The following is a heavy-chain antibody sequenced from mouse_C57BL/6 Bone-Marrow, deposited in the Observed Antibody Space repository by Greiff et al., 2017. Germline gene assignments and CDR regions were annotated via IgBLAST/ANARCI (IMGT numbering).Heavy chain of an antibody. Sequence: EVKVVESGAELVRPGASVKLSCTASGFNIKDDYMHWVKQRPEQGLEWIGWIDPENGDTEYASKFQGKATITADTSSNTAYLQLSSLTSEDTAVYYCTTVWRFAYWGQGTLVTVSA. CDR2: IDPENGDT. J-gene: IGHJ3*01. CDR1: GFNIKDDY. V-gene: IGHV14-4*01. CDR3: TTVWRFAY.